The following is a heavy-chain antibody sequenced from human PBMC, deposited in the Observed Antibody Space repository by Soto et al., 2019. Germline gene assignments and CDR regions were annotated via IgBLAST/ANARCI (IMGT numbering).Heavy chain of an antibody. D-gene: IGHD3-3*01. Sequence: QVHLVQSGGEVKKPGASVKVSCQASGYIFTDYAISWVRQAPGQGLEWIGWVSVHNGNTKLAQNLQGRVTLTTDTATSTAYMELWSAAPDDTAVYYCARESPYNEFGGGVMDAYSYNMDVWVPGTTVTGS. V-gene: IGHV1-18*01. CDR3: ARESPYNEFGGGVMDAYSYNMDV. J-gene: IGHJ6*02. CDR2: VSVHNGNT. CDR1: GYIFTDYA.